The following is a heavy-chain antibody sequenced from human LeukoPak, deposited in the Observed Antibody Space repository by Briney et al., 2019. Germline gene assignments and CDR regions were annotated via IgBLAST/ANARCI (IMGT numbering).Heavy chain of an antibody. J-gene: IGHJ1*01. CDR3: ARGNYGKFQH. CDR2: MNPSRGNT. D-gene: IGHD3-10*01. Sequence: GASVTVSCKSSRYTYPRYHMNWVRPPTGKGREWMGWMNPSRGNTGYAQKFQGRVTMTRNTSISTAYMELSSLRSEDTAVYYCARGNYGKFQHWGQGTLVTVSS. V-gene: IGHV1-8*01. CDR1: RYTYPRYH.